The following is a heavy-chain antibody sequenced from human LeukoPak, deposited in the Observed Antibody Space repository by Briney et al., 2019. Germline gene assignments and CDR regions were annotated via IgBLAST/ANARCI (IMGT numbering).Heavy chain of an antibody. CDR2: IIPIFGTA. CDR3: AREGDYGLWFDY. V-gene: IGHV1-69*13. J-gene: IGHJ4*02. Sequence: SVKVSCKASGYTFTSYAISWVRQAPGQGLEWMGGIIPIFGTANYAQKFQGRVTITADESTSTAYMELSSLRSEDTAVYYCAREGDYGLWFDYWGQGTLVTVSS. CDR1: GYTFTSYA. D-gene: IGHD4-17*01.